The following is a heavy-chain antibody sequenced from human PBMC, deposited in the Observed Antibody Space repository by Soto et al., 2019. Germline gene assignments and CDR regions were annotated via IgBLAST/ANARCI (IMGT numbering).Heavy chain of an antibody. CDR3: GAATGAY. Sequence: EVQLVESGGGLVKPGGSLRLSCAASGFTFSSYTMNWVRQAPGKGLEWVSSISRSSSYIYFADSVKGRFTISRDNAKNSLYLRMNSLRAEDTAVYYCGAATGAYWGQGTLVTVSS. D-gene: IGHD2-15*01. CDR1: GFTFSSYT. CDR2: ISRSSSYI. V-gene: IGHV3-21*01. J-gene: IGHJ4*02.